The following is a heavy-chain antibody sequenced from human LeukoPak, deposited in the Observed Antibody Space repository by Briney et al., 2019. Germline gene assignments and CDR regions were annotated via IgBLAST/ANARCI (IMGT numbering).Heavy chain of an antibody. CDR3: ARAGSSGWAPDYYYYMDV. Sequence: PGGSLRLSCAASGFTFSSYAMSWVRQAPGKGLEWVSAISGSGGSTYYADSVKGRFTISRDNSKNTLYLQMNSLRAEDTAVYYCARAGSSGWAPDYYYYMDVWGKGTTVTVSS. V-gene: IGHV3-23*01. CDR2: ISGSGGST. D-gene: IGHD6-19*01. CDR1: GFTFSSYA. J-gene: IGHJ6*03.